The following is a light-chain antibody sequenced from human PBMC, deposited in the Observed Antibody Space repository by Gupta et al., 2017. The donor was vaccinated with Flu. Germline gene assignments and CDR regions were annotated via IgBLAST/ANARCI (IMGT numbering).Light chain of an antibody. CDR2: DVS. J-gene: IGLJ2*01. V-gene: IGLV2-14*01. CDR1: SSDVGGYNY. Sequence: HSALTHPPPVSGSPGQTITILSTGTSSDVGGYNYVSWYQQHLGKAPKLMMYDVSNRPQGVASRFSGSKSGNTASLTISGLEEEDEADYYCSSDTSSSMVVFGGGTKLTVL. CDR3: SSDTSSSMVV.